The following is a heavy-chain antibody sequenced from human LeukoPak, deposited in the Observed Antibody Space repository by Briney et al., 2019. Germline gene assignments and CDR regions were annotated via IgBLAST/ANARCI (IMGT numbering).Heavy chain of an antibody. J-gene: IGHJ4*02. D-gene: IGHD3-10*01. Sequence: GGSLRLSCTASGFTFGDYAMSWVRQAPGKGLEWVGFIRSKAYGGTTEYAASVKGRFTISRDDSKSIAYLQMNSLKTEDTAVYYCTRGRMWFGELLAYWGQGTLVTVSS. CDR2: IRSKAYGGTT. CDR1: GFTFGDYA. CDR3: TRGRMWFGELLAY. V-gene: IGHV3-49*04.